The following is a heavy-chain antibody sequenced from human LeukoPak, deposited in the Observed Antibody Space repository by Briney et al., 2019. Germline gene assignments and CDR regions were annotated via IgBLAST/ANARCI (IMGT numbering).Heavy chain of an antibody. CDR1: GFPFSVFW. CDR2: INHDGSEK. D-gene: IGHD5-18*01. Sequence: GGSLRLSCAASGFPFSVFWMSWVRQAPGKGLEWVANINHDGSEKHYVESVKGRFTVSRDNAKNSLYLHINSLRADDAAVYYCARDRYSFGMYNYYYAMHVWGQGTTVTVSS. V-gene: IGHV3-7*01. CDR3: ARDRYSFGMYNYYYAMHV. J-gene: IGHJ6*02.